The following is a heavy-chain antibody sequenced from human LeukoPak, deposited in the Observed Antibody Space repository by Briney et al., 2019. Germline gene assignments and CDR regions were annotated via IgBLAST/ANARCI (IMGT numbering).Heavy chain of an antibody. V-gene: IGHV3-23*01. Sequence: GGSLRLSCAASGFTFSSYAMSWVRQAPGKGLEWVPAISDSGGSTYYADSVKGRFSISRDNSKNTVYLQMNSLRAEDTAVYYCAKDRRGCSSTSCYYRFDYWGQGTLVTVSS. J-gene: IGHJ4*02. CDR2: ISDSGGST. CDR3: AKDRRGCSSTSCYYRFDY. D-gene: IGHD2-2*01. CDR1: GFTFSSYA.